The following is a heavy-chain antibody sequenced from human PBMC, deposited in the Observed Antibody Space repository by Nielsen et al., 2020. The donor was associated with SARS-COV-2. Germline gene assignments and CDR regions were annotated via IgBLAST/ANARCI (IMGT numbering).Heavy chain of an antibody. J-gene: IGHJ4*02. Sequence: GESLKISCAASGFTFSSYAMSWVRQAPGKGLEWVSAISGSGGSTYYADSVKGRFTISRDNSKNTLYLQMNSLRAEDTAVYYCAKHFTTVRGRIDYWGQGTLVTVSS. D-gene: IGHD3-10*01. CDR3: AKHFTTVRGRIDY. CDR1: GFTFSSYA. V-gene: IGHV3-23*01. CDR2: ISGSGGST.